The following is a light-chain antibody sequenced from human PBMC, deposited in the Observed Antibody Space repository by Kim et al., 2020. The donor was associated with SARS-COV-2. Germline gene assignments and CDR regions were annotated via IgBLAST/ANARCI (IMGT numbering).Light chain of an antibody. CDR1: SSDVGGYNY. V-gene: IGLV2-14*03. J-gene: IGLJ2*01. Sequence: GQSITSSCTGTSSDVGGYNYVSWYQPHPGKAPKLMIYDVSNRPSGVSNRFSGSKSGNTASLTISGLQAEDEADYYCSSYTSSSTLVFGGGTQLTVL. CDR2: DVS. CDR3: SSYTSSSTLV.